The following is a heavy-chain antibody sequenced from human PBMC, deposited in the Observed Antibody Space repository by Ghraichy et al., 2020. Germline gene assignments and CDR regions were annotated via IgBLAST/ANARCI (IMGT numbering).Heavy chain of an antibody. D-gene: IGHD3-22*01. CDR3: ARISYGSTQLRPTYYYDSSGYID. J-gene: IGHJ4*02. Sequence: SGPTLVKPTQTLTLTCTFSGFSLSTSGMCVSWIRQPPGKALEWLALIDWDDDKYYSTSLKTRLTISKDTSKNQVVLTMTNMDPVDTATYYCARISYGSTQLRPTYYYDSSGYIDWGQGTLVTVSS. CDR2: IDWDDDK. CDR1: GFSLSTSGMC. V-gene: IGHV2-70*01.